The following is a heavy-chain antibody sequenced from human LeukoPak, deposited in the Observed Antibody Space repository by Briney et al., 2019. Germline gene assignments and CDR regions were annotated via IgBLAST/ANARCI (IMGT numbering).Heavy chain of an antibody. Sequence: GRSLRLSCAASGFAFDDYAMHWVRQAPGKGLEWVSGISWNSGSIGYADSVKGRFTISRDNAKNSLYLQMNSLRAEDTALYYCAKDMADSPSSGMDVWGQGTTVTVSS. D-gene: IGHD6-19*01. CDR2: ISWNSGSI. CDR3: AKDMADSPSSGMDV. CDR1: GFAFDDYA. V-gene: IGHV3-9*01. J-gene: IGHJ6*02.